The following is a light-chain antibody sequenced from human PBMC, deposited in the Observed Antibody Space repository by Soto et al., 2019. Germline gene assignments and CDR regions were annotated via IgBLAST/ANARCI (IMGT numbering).Light chain of an antibody. Sequence: QSALTQPASVSGSPGQSTTISCTGTSSDVGAYKYVSWYQQHPGKAPKLMIYEVSNRPSGVSNRFSGSKSGNTASVTISGLQAEDEADYYCSSYTSTNTPVFGTGTKVTVL. CDR3: SSYTSTNTPV. V-gene: IGLV2-14*01. J-gene: IGLJ1*01. CDR2: EVS. CDR1: SSDVGAYKY.